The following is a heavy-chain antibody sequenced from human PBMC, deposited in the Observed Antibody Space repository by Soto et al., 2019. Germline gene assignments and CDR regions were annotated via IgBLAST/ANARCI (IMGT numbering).Heavy chain of an antibody. CDR2: INPNSGGT. CDR1: GYTFTDYY. Sequence: ASVKVSCKASGYTFTDYYIHWVRQAPGQGLEWMGSINPNSGGTTFAQKLEGRVSMTRDTSISTAYMEVSRLRSDDTAVYYCATAERIFALTITTNSLDPWGQGTLVTVSS. V-gene: IGHV1-2*02. D-gene: IGHD3-3*01. J-gene: IGHJ5*02. CDR3: ATAERIFALTITTNSLDP.